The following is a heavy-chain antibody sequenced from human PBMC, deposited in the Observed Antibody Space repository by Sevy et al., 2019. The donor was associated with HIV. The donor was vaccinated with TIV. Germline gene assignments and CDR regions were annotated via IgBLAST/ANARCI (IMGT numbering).Heavy chain of an antibody. D-gene: IGHD7-27*01. J-gene: IGHJ4*02. CDR2: ISSSGSTI. Sequence: GGSLRLSCAASGFTFSDYYMGWIRQAPGKGLEWVSYISSSGSTIYYADSVKGRFTISRDNAKNSLYLQMNSLRAEDTAVYYCARDKETGIFDYWGQGTLVTVSS. V-gene: IGHV3-11*01. CDR3: ARDKETGIFDY. CDR1: GFTFSDYY.